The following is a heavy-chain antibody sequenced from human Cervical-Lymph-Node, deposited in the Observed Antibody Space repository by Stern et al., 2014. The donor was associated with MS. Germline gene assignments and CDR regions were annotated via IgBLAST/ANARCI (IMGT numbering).Heavy chain of an antibody. CDR1: GFTFSAYH. CDR2: ISTTGKTI. Sequence: VQLVESGGGSVKPGGSLRLPCAVSGFTFSAYHMHWIRQAPGKGLEWISYISTTGKTIYYADSVKGRFTISRDNAKNSLYLQMNSLRVEDTAVYYCVRASDPLFEYWGQGTLVTVSS. CDR3: VRASDPLFEY. V-gene: IGHV3-11*01. D-gene: IGHD2-21*02. J-gene: IGHJ4*02.